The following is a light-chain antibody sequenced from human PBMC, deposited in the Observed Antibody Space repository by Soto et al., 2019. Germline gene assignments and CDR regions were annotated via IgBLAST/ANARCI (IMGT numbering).Light chain of an antibody. J-gene: IGKJ1*01. CDR1: QSVSSNY. CDR2: GAS. CDR3: QQYGSSPWT. Sequence: EIVLTQSPGTLSLSPGEGATLSCRASQSVSSNYLAWYQQKPGQAPRLLIYGASSRATGIPDRFSGSGSGSDFSLTISRLEPEGFAVYYCQQYGSSPWTFGQGTKVDIK. V-gene: IGKV3-20*01.